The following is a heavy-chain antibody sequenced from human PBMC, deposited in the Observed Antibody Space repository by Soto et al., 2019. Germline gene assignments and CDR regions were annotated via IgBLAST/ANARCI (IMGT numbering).Heavy chain of an antibody. CDR3: ARDVAAGGVYYYAMDV. Sequence: PSETLSLTCTVSGGSIRSSGYYWNWIRQYPGKGLEWIGYLYYRGNTHYNASLKSRVTISVDTSRNQFSLKLSSVTAADTAVYYCARDVAAGGVYYYAMDVWGQGTTVTV. CDR2: LYYRGNT. CDR1: GGSIRSSGYY. V-gene: IGHV4-31*03. J-gene: IGHJ6*02. D-gene: IGHD6-13*01.